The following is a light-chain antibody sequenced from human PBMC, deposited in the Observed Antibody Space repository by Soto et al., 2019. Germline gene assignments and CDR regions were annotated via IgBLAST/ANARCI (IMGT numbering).Light chain of an antibody. CDR2: EGS. CDR3: CSYAGSVTYVV. J-gene: IGLJ2*01. CDR1: SSDIGSYDL. Sequence: QSALTQPASVSGSPGQSITISCTGTSSDIGSYDLVSWYQHHPARAPKLIIYEGSKRPSGVSMRFSGSKSGYMASLTISGLQAEDEADYFCCSYAGSVTYVVFGGGTKVTVL. V-gene: IGLV2-23*01.